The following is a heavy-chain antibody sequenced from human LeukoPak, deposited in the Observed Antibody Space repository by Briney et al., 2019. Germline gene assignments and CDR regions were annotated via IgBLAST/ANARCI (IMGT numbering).Heavy chain of an antibody. V-gene: IGHV4-59*01. CDR1: GGSISSYY. CDR2: IYYSGST. CDR3: ARVRDGGAFDI. J-gene: IGHJ3*02. Sequence: PSETLSLTCTVSGGSISSYYWSWIRQPPGKGLEWIGYIYYSGSTNYNPSLKSRVTISVDTSKNQFSLKLSSVTAADTAVYYCARVRDGGAFDIWGQGTMVTVSS.